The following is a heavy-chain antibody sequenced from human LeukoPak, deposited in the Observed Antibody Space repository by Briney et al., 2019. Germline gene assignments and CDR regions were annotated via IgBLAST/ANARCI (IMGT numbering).Heavy chain of an antibody. Sequence: GASVKVSCKASGYTFTSYDINWVRQATGQGLEWMGWMNPNSGNTGYAQKFQGRVTMTRNTSISTAYMELSSLRSEDTAVYYCARGGRYCSGGSCYDAFDIWGQGTMVTVSS. CDR1: GYTFTSYD. J-gene: IGHJ3*02. CDR2: MNPNSGNT. D-gene: IGHD2-15*01. CDR3: ARGGRYCSGGSCYDAFDI. V-gene: IGHV1-8*01.